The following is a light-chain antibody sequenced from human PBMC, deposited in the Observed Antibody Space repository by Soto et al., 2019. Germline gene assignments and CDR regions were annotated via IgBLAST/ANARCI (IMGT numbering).Light chain of an antibody. J-gene: IGKJ1*01. V-gene: IGKV3-20*01. Sequence: EIVLTQSPGTLSLSPGERATLSCRARQSVSSSALAWYQQKPGQAPRRLIYCASSRATGIPDRFSGSGSGTDFTLTISRLEPEDFAVYYCQYYGTSPQTFGQGTKVEIK. CDR3: QYYGTSPQT. CDR2: CAS. CDR1: QSVSSSA.